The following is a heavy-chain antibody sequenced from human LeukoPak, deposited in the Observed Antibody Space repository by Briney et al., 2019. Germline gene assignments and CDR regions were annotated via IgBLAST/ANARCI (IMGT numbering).Heavy chain of an antibody. V-gene: IGHV4-34*01. J-gene: IGHJ6*02. CDR3: AKLSRPTVTFPLYYYYGNDG. CDR2: INHSGST. D-gene: IGHD4-17*01. CDR1: GGSFSGYY. Sequence: PSETLSLTCAVYGGSFSGYYWSWIRQPPGKGLEWIGEINHSGSTNYNASLKSRVTISVDTSKNQFSLKLSSVTAADTAVYYCAKLSRPTVTFPLYYYYGNDGWGQGTTVTVSS.